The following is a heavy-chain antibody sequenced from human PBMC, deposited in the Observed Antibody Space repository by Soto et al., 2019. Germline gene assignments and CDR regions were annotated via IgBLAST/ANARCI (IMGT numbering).Heavy chain of an antibody. CDR2: IYWDDDK. CDR3: AHHPYYSLGSYSFDY. J-gene: IGHJ4*02. Sequence: QITLKESGPTLVRPTQTLTLTCTFSGFSLTTSGVGVGWIRQPPGKALEWLAVIYWDDDKRYSSSLKSRLTNTKNTSKNHVVLTMTNMDPVDTATYYCAHHPYYSLGSYSFDYWGQGTLVTVSS. V-gene: IGHV2-5*02. CDR1: GFSLTTSGVG. D-gene: IGHD3-10*01.